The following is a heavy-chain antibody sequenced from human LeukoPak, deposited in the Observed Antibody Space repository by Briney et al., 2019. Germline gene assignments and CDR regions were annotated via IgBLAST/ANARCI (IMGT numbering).Heavy chain of an antibody. CDR1: GFTFSNYW. CDR2: IKQDGSGK. Sequence: GGSLRLSCAASGFTFSNYWMSWVRQAPGKGLEWVANIKQDGSGKYYVDSVKGRFTISRDNAKNSLYLQMNSLRAEDTAVYYCARVSLKTKLGVDYYYGMDVWGQGTTVTVSS. D-gene: IGHD3-16*01. V-gene: IGHV3-7*03. CDR3: ARVSLKTKLGVDYYYGMDV. J-gene: IGHJ6*02.